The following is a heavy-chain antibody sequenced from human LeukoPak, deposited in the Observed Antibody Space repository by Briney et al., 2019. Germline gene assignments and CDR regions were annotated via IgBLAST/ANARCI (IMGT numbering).Heavy chain of an antibody. CDR2: INAGNGNT. CDR1: GYTFTSYA. D-gene: IGHD3-22*01. Sequence: RASVTVSCKASGYTFTSYAMHWVRQAPGQRLEWMGWINAGNGNTKYSQKFQGRVTITRDTSASTAYMELSSLRSEDTAVYYCARVGSSGYGAFDIWGQGTMVTVSS. J-gene: IGHJ3*02. CDR3: ARVGSSGYGAFDI. V-gene: IGHV1-3*01.